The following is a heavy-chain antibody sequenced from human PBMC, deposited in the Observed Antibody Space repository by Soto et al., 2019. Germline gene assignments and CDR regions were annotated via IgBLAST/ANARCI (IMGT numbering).Heavy chain of an antibody. V-gene: IGHV3-30-3*01. CDR2: ISYDGSIK. D-gene: IGHD3-10*01. CDR3: AREWSTSGALDY. CDR1: GFTFSSHS. Sequence: QVQLVESGGGVVQPGRSLRLSCAASGFTFSSHSIQWVRQAPGKGLEWVAVISYDGSIKYYADSVKGRITISRDNYKNMAYLQMNSMRAEATAVFYCAREWSTSGALDYWGQGTLVTVSS. J-gene: IGHJ4*02.